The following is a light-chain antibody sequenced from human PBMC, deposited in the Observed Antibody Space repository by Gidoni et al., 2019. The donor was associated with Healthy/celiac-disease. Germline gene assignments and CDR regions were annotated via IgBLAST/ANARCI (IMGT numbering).Light chain of an antibody. CDR1: QRVSSY. Sequence: EIVLTQSPATLSLSPGERATLACRASQRVSSYLAWYQQKPGQAPRLLIYDASNRATGIPARFSGSGSGTDFTLTISSLEPEDFAVYYCQQRSNWPLLTFXGXTKVXIK. CDR2: DAS. CDR3: QQRSNWPLLT. V-gene: IGKV3-11*01. J-gene: IGKJ4*01.